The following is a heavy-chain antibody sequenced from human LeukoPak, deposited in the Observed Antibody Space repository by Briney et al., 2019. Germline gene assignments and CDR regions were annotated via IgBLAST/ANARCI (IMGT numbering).Heavy chain of an antibody. J-gene: IGHJ4*02. V-gene: IGHV3-23*01. CDR3: ANPNSSGFYFSIRFDY. CDR1: GFTFSSYA. CDR2: MSGSGGTT. Sequence: GGSLRLSCAASGFTFSSYAMSWVRQAPGKGLEWVSVMSGSGGTTYYADSVKGRFTVSRDNSKNTLYLQMNSLRAEDTAVYYCANPNSSGFYFSIRFDYWGQGTLVTVSS. D-gene: IGHD3-22*01.